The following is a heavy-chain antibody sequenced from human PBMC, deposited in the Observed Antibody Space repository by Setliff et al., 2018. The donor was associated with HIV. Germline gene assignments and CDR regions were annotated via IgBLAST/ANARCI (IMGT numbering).Heavy chain of an antibody. CDR3: AKDDSTRDGYITIFDY. CDR2: ITGSGDST. CDR1: GFTFSNYA. J-gene: IGHJ4*02. D-gene: IGHD3-3*01. Sequence: GESLRLSCAASGFTFSNYAMSWVRQAPGKGLEWVSSITGSGDSTYYADSVKGRFTISRDNSKNTLYLQMNSLRVEDMAVYYCAKDDSTRDGYITIFDYWGQGTLATVSS. V-gene: IGHV3-23*01.